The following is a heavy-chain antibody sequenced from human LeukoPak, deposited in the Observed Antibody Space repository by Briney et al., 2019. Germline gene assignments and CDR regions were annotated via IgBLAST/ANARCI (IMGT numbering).Heavy chain of an antibody. CDR2: IYYSGST. CDR3: ARDLTWGAFDI. Sequence: PSETLSLTCTVSGGSISSYYWSWIRQPPGKGLEWIGYIYYSGSTNHNPSLKSRVTISVDTSKNQFSLKLSSVTAADTAVYYCARDLTWGAFDIWGQGTMVTVSS. D-gene: IGHD7-27*01. V-gene: IGHV4-59*01. J-gene: IGHJ3*02. CDR1: GGSISSYY.